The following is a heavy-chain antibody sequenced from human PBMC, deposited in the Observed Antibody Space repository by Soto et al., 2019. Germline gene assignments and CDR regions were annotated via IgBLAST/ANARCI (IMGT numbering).Heavy chain of an antibody. V-gene: IGHV5-10-1*01. Sequence: LGESLKISCQASGYSFTTYCTSWVRLMPGKGMECMRTIHTTESYTHYGPSFECHVTMSVDRSINTAYLEWSSLKASDSAMYYCARLSLAQDSSGYHIFDYWGLGTRLTVS. D-gene: IGHD3-22*01. CDR2: IHTTESYT. J-gene: IGHJ4*02. CDR3: ARLSLAQDSSGYHIFDY. CDR1: GYSFTTYC.